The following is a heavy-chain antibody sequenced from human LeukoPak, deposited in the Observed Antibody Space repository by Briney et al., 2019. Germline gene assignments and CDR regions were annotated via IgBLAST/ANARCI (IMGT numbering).Heavy chain of an antibody. CDR3: GRHAYGDSSAAFDI. Sequence: SETLSLTCAVSGDSISSNYCWRWVRQFPGKGLEWIGEVYRRGRTSYNPSLKSRVVISIDKSKNQYSLNLNSVTAADTAMYYCGRHAYGDSSAAFDIWGQGTMVIVSS. CDR2: VYRRGRT. CDR1: GDSISSNYC. J-gene: IGHJ3*02. D-gene: IGHD4-17*01. V-gene: IGHV4-4*02.